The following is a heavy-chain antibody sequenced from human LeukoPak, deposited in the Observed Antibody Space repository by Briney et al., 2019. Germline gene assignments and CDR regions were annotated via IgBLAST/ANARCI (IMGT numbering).Heavy chain of an antibody. Sequence: SQTLSLTCAISGDSVSSNSAAWNWIRQSPSRGLEWLGRTYYRSKWYNDYAVSVKSRITINPDTSKNQFSLQLNSVTPEDTAVYYCARDAGDCSSTSCYIPLFDYWGQGTLVTVSS. CDR1: GDSVSSNSAA. CDR3: ARDAGDCSSTSCYIPLFDY. D-gene: IGHD2-2*02. V-gene: IGHV6-1*01. CDR2: TYYRSKWYN. J-gene: IGHJ4*02.